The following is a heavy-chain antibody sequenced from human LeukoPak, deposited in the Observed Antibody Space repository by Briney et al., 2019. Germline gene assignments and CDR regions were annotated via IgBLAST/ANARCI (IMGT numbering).Heavy chain of an antibody. J-gene: IGHJ4*02. Sequence: GSLGPLLGGPWITFNWYLVKWGRQGPGEGPVGVSRIASDGSSTTYADSVKGRFSIFRDNAKNMLYLQVNSLRAEDTAVYYCATQQGGNPAYWGQGTLVTVSS. D-gene: IGHD1-14*01. CDR2: IASDGSST. CDR1: ITFNWYL. CDR3: ATQQGGNPAY. V-gene: IGHV3-74*01.